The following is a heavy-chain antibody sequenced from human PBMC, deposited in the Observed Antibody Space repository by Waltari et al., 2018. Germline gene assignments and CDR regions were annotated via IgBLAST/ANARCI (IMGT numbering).Heavy chain of an antibody. CDR2: SNWNGEST. J-gene: IGHJ3*01. CDR1: GFNFDEFG. CDR3: VRGYRHDALDL. Sequence: EVQLLESGGNVVRPGGSLRLSCEVSGFNFDEFGMSWVRQVPGRGLEWVSGSNWNGESTGEADSVKGRFIISRDNARNSMTLQMNNLRAEDTAVYYCVRGYRHDALDLWGQGTMVTVSS. D-gene: IGHD3-22*01. V-gene: IGHV3-20*04.